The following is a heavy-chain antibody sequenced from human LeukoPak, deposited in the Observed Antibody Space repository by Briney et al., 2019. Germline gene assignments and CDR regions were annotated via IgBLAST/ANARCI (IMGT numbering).Heavy chain of an antibody. D-gene: IGHD4-17*01. CDR3: ARDYGDFRFDY. J-gene: IGHJ4*02. Sequence: ASVKVSCKASGGTFSSYAISWVRQAPGQGLEWMGRIIPIFGTANYAQKFQGRVTITTDESTSTAYMELSSLRSEYTAVYYCARDYGDFRFDYWGQGTLVTVSS. V-gene: IGHV1-69*05. CDR2: IIPIFGTA. CDR1: GGTFSSYA.